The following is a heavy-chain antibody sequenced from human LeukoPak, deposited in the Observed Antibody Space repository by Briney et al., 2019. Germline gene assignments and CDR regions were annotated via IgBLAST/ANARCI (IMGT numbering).Heavy chain of an antibody. J-gene: IGHJ4*02. D-gene: IGHD1-7*01. CDR2: ITGSGDSA. CDR3: AKGTTDYAACDPLDF. Sequence: GGSLRLSCAASGFTFSSYAMTWVRQAPGKGLEWVSAITGSGDSAYYSDSVKGRFTISRDQSKSTVYLQMTSLRAEDTAVFYCAKGTTDYAACDPLDFWGQGTLVTVSS. V-gene: IGHV3-23*01. CDR1: GFTFSSYA.